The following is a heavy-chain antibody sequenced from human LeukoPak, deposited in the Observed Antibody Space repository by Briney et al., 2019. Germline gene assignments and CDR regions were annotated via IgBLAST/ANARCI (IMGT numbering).Heavy chain of an antibody. V-gene: IGHV3-21*01. D-gene: IGHD3-10*01. CDR1: GFTFNTYS. Sequence: PGGSLRLSCAASGFTFNTYSMNWVRQAPGKGLEWVSSISSSSSYIYYADSVKGRFTISRDNAKNSLYLQMNSLRVEDTAVYYCARVYGSGRDYWGQGTLVTVSS. J-gene: IGHJ4*02. CDR3: ARVYGSGRDY. CDR2: ISSSSSYI.